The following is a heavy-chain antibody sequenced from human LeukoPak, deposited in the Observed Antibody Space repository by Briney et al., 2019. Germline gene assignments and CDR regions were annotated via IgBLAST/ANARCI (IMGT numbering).Heavy chain of an antibody. J-gene: IGHJ4*02. V-gene: IGHV3-53*04. CDR2: IYSGGST. CDR1: GFTVSSNY. CDR3: ARDDSSGYDY. Sequence: GGSLRLSCAASGFTVSSNYMSWVRQAPGKGLEWVSVIYSGGSTYYAGSVKGRFTISRHNPKNTLYLQMNSLGAEDTAVYYCARDDSSGYDYWGQGTLVTVSS. D-gene: IGHD3-22*01.